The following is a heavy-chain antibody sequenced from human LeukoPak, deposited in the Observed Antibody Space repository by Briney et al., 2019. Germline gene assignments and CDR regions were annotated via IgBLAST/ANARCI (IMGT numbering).Heavy chain of an antibody. CDR2: ISYDGSSK. D-gene: IGHD5-12*01. V-gene: IGHV3-30*03. J-gene: IGHJ4*02. CDR3: AREGGGYEREFDY. CDR1: GFTFSSYG. Sequence: GGSLRLSCAASGFTFSSYGMHWVRQAPGKGLEWVAIISYDGSSKYYADSVKGRFTISRDNSKNTLYLQMNSLRAEDTAVYYCAREGGGYEREFDYWGQGTLVTVSS.